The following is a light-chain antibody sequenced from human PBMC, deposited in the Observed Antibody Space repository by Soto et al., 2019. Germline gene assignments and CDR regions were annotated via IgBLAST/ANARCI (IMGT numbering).Light chain of an antibody. V-gene: IGLV1-47*02. CDR1: SSNIGSNY. J-gene: IGLJ1*01. CDR2: SNN. Sequence: QSVLTQPPSASGTPGQRVTISCSGSSSNIGSNYVYWYQHLPGTAPKLLIYSNNQRPSGVPDRFSGSKSVTSASLAISGLRSEDEADYYCCSYAGSSTFAGDVFGTGTKVTVL. CDR3: CSYAGSSTFAGDV.